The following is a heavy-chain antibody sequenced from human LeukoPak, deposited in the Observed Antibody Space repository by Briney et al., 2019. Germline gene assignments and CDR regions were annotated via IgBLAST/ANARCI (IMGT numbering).Heavy chain of an antibody. CDR3: ALEGMATLDAFDI. D-gene: IGHD5-24*01. Sequence: ASVKVSCKASGYTFTSYAMHWVRQAPGQRLEWMGWINAGNGNTKYSQKFQGRVTITADKSTSTAYMELSSLRSEDTAVYYCALEGMATLDAFDIWGQGTMVTVSS. CDR1: GYTFTSYA. CDR2: INAGNGNT. J-gene: IGHJ3*02. V-gene: IGHV1-3*01.